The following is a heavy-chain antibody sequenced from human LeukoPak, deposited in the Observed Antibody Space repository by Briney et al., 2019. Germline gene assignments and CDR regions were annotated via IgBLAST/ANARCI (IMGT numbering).Heavy chain of an antibody. Sequence: SVKLSCKASGGTLSSYSISWVRQAPGQGLEWMGGLIPIFGTANYTQKLQGRVTVTADDSTSTAYMAQRSLRSEDTAVLYCASGPYQLRYFDCCLDYWGQGTRVTVSS. CDR1: GGTLSSYS. CDR2: LIPIFGTA. V-gene: IGHV1-69*13. CDR3: ASGPYQLRYFDCCLDY. J-gene: IGHJ4*02. D-gene: IGHD3-9*01.